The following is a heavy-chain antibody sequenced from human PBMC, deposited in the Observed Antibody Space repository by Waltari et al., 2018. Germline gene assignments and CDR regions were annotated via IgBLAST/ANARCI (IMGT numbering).Heavy chain of an antibody. CDR2: INQDGSEK. V-gene: IGHV3-7*01. Sequence: EVQVVESGGGLVHPGGSLRLSCAASGFTFTSYWVVWVRQAPGKGPEWVANINQDGSEKNYVDYVKGRFTISRDNAKDSLYLQMNSLRAEDTAVYFCARDHWGPDYWGQGTLVTVSS. CDR3: ARDHWGPDY. D-gene: IGHD7-27*01. J-gene: IGHJ4*02. CDR1: GFTFTSYW.